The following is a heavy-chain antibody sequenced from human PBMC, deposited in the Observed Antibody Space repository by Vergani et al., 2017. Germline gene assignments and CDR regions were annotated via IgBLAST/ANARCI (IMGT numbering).Heavy chain of an antibody. CDR3: ARGDYGILTGYRY. V-gene: IGHV1-46*03. D-gene: IGHD3-9*01. CDR1: GYTFSIYY. Sequence: QVPVVQSGAEVKKSGASVKVSCKTSGYTFSIYYMHWVRQAPGQGLEWMGIINPSGGHTNYAQKFQGRVTMTRDTSTSTVYMELSSLRSEDTAIYYCARGDYGILTGYRYWGQGTLVTVSS. J-gene: IGHJ4*02. CDR2: INPSGGHT.